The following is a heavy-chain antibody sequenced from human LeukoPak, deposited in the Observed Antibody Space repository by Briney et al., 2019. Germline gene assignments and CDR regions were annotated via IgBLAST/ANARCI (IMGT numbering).Heavy chain of an antibody. V-gene: IGHV3-23*01. D-gene: IGHD3-10*01. CDR1: GFTFSSYA. Sequence: SGGSLRLSCAASGFTFSSYAMSWVRQAPGKGLEWVSTISDSDSTYYVDSVKGRFTISRDNSKNTLYLQMNSLRAEDTAVYYCAKAAELLWFGEFYFDYWGQGTLVTVSS. CDR3: AKAAELLWFGEFYFDY. J-gene: IGHJ4*02. CDR2: ISDSDST.